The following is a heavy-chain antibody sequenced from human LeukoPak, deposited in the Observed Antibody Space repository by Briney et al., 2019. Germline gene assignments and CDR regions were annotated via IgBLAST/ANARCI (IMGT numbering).Heavy chain of an antibody. CDR2: IYYSGST. D-gene: IGHD6-13*01. V-gene: IGHV4-31*11. CDR3: ARKLAAAGHSFDY. Sequence: SETLSLTCAVYGVSFSGYYWSWIRQHPGKGLEWIGYIYYSGSTYYNPSLKSRVTISVDTSKNQFSLKLSSVTAADTAVYYCARKLAAAGHSFDYWGQGTLVTVSS. J-gene: IGHJ4*02. CDR1: GVSFSGYY.